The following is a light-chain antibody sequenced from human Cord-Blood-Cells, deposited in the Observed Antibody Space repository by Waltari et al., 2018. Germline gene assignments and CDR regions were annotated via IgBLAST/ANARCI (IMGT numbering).Light chain of an antibody. V-gene: IGLV2-14*01. J-gene: IGLJ3*02. CDR3: SSYTSSSTWV. CDR2: EIS. Sequence: QFALTQPASVSGSLGQSITISGPGTSSHVGGYNYVSWYQQHPGKAPKLMIYEISNRPSGVSNRFSGSKSGNAASLTISGLQAEDEADYYCSSYTSSSTWVFGRGTKLTVL. CDR1: SSHVGGYNY.